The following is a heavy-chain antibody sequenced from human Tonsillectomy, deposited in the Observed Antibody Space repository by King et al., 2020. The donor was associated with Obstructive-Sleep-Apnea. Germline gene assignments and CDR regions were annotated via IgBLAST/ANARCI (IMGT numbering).Heavy chain of an antibody. Sequence: VQLVESGGGVVQPGRSLRLSCAASGFTFSNYPMNWVRQAPGKGLEWVAVISYDGRNKHYADSVKGRFTISRDNPKNTLYVHMNSLRAEDTAVYYCARDGSRGVATSGYFDSWVQGTLVTVSS. D-gene: IGHD2-21*02. CDR3: ARDGSRGVATSGYFDS. V-gene: IGHV3-30*04. J-gene: IGHJ4*02. CDR1: GFTFSNYP. CDR2: ISYDGRNK.